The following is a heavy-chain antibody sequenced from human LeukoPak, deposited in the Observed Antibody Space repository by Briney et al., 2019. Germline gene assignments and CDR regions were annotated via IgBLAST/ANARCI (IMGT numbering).Heavy chain of an antibody. J-gene: IGHJ4*02. CDR1: GGSISTYS. V-gene: IGHV4-59*01. CDR3: ARVRLVGYDILTGYYSFDY. Sequence: PSETLSLTCTVSGGSISTYSWSWIRQPPGKGLEWIGYIYHSGNTNYNPSLKSRVTISVDTSKNQFSLKLSSVTAADTAVYYCARVRLVGYDILTGYYSFDYWGQGTLVTVSS. CDR2: IYHSGNT. D-gene: IGHD3-9*01.